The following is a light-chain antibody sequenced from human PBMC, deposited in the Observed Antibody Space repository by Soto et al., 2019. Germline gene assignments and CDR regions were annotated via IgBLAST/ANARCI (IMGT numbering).Light chain of an antibody. V-gene: IGKV1-9*01. J-gene: IGKJ1*01. CDR2: TAS. CDR1: QGVSSY. CDR3: QQLSSYPPT. Sequence: DIQLTQSPSFLSASVGDRVTITCRASQGVSSYLAWYQQKPGKAPKLLIYTASTLESGVPSRFSGSGSGTEFPLTISSLQTEDFATYYCQQLSSYPPTFGQGTKVESK.